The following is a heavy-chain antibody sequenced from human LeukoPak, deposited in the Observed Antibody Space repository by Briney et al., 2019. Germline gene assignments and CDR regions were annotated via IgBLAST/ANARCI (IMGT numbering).Heavy chain of an antibody. J-gene: IGHJ4*02. CDR3: AREGGLDY. Sequence: GGSLRLSCAASGFTFSTYSMNWVRQAPGKGLEWVSYISSSSTIYYADSVKGRFTISRDNAKNSLYLQVNSLRAEDTAVYYCAREGGLDYWGQGTLVTVSS. CDR2: ISSSSTI. V-gene: IGHV3-48*01. CDR1: GFTFSTYS. D-gene: IGHD3-16*01.